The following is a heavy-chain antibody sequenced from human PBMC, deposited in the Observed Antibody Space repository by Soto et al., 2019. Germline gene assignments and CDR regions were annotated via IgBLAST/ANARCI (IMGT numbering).Heavy chain of an antibody. D-gene: IGHD6-13*01. CDR2: IYWDDDK. CDR1: GFSLRSNGVG. CDR3: AHRRVGRQLALGWFDP. J-gene: IGHJ5*02. Sequence: SGPTLVNPTQTLTLTCTFSGFSLRSNGVGVGWIRQPPGKALEWLALIYWDDDKRYSPSLKSRLTITKDTSKNQVVLIMTNMDPVDTSTYYCAHRRVGRQLALGWFDPWGQGTLVTVSS. V-gene: IGHV2-5*02.